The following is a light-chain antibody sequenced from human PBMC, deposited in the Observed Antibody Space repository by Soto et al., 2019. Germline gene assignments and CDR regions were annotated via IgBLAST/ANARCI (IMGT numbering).Light chain of an antibody. J-gene: IGKJ3*01. Sequence: DIQMTQSPASLSASVGDRVTITCQASQDIRKYLSWYQQKPGRAPKLLIYDASYLETGVPSRFSGSGYGTDFTFTISSLQPEDIATYYCQHYDHLPPFTFGPGTKVAI. CDR2: DAS. V-gene: IGKV1-33*01. CDR1: QDIRKY. CDR3: QHYDHLPPFT.